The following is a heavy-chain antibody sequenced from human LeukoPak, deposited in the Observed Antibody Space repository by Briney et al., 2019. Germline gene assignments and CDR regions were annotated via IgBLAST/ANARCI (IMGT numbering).Heavy chain of an antibody. Sequence: GGSLRLSCAASGFTFSSYAIHWVRQAPGKGLEWVALISYDGSNKYYADSVKGRFTISKDNSKNTLYLQMNSLRAEDTAVYYCARDHSGWPFDYWGQGTLVTVSS. CDR1: GFTFSSYA. CDR2: ISYDGSNK. V-gene: IGHV3-30*04. J-gene: IGHJ4*02. D-gene: IGHD6-19*01. CDR3: ARDHSGWPFDY.